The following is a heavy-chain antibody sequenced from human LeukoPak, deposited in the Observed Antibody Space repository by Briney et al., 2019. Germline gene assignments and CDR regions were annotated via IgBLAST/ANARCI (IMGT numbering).Heavy chain of an antibody. J-gene: IGHJ5*02. Sequence: GASVKVSCKASGGTFSSYAISWVRQAPGQGLEWMGWMNPNSGNTGYAQKFQGRVTMTRNTSISTAYMELSSLRSEDTAVCYCARASIQLWLPTVGFDPWGQGTLVTVSS. D-gene: IGHD5-18*01. V-gene: IGHV1-8*02. CDR2: MNPNSGNT. CDR3: ARASIQLWLPTVGFDP. CDR1: GGTFSSYA.